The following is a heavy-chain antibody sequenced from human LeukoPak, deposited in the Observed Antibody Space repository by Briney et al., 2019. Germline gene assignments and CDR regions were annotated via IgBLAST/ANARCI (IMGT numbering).Heavy chain of an antibody. CDR2: ISDDGSNK. J-gene: IGHJ4*02. D-gene: IGHD2-15*01. V-gene: IGHV3-30*01. Sequence: GKSLRLSCAASGFTFSTSVMHWVRQAPGKGLEWVAIISDDGSNKGYADSVKGRFTISRDNSKNTLYLQMNSLRAEDTAVYYCAKVRELVVAAIFDYWGQGTLVTVSS. CDR3: AKVRELVVAAIFDY. CDR1: GFTFSTSV.